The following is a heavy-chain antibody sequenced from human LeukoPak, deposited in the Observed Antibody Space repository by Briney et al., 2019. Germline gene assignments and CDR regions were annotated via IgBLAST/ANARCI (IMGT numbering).Heavy chain of an antibody. D-gene: IGHD5-24*01. Sequence: ASVKVSCKASGYTFTSYDLNWVRQATGQGLEWMGWMNPNSGNTGYAQKFQGRFTLTRETFISTAYMELSSLRSDDTAVYYCVRAMAPLDTFNYQYAMDVWGQGTMVTVSS. CDR1: GYTFTSYD. CDR3: VRAMAPLDTFNYQYAMDV. CDR2: MNPNSGNT. J-gene: IGHJ6*02. V-gene: IGHV1-8*02.